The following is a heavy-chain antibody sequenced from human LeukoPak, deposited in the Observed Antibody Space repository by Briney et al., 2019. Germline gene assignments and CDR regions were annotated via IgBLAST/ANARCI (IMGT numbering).Heavy chain of an antibody. D-gene: IGHD2-2*02. CDR3: AKSGCISCYNNWFDP. CDR2: ISGSGGST. J-gene: IGHJ5*02. V-gene: IGHV3-23*01. CDR1: GFTFDIYG. Sequence: GGSLRLSCAASGFTFDIYGMSWVRQAPGKGLEWVSGISGSGGSTYYADSVKGRFTISRDDSKNTVYLQMNSLRAEGTAIYYCAKSGCISCYNNWFDPWGQGTLVTVSS.